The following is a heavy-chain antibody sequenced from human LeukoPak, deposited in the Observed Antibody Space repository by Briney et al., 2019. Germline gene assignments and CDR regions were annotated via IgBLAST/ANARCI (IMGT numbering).Heavy chain of an antibody. J-gene: IGHJ6*03. CDR3: AKALKAVAGSGPVDYYYYMDV. CDR2: ISGSGGST. Sequence: QAGGSLRLSCAASGFTCRNYGMSWVRQAPGKGLEWVSAISGSGGSTYNADSVKGRFTISRDNSKNTLYLQMNSLRAEDTAVYYCAKALKAVAGSGPVDYYYYMDVWGKGTTVTISS. V-gene: IGHV3-23*01. CDR1: GFTCRNYG. D-gene: IGHD6-19*01.